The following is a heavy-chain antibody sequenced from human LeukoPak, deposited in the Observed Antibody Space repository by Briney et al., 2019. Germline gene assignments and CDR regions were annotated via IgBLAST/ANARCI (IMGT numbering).Heavy chain of an antibody. Sequence: GGSLRLSCAASGFTFSSYAMSWVRQAPGKGLEWVSAISGSGGSTYYADSVKGRFTISRDNSKNTLYLQMNSLRAEDTAVYYCAKEGVAVPSSSSSDDLDYWGQGTLVTVSS. J-gene: IGHJ4*02. D-gene: IGHD6-6*01. V-gene: IGHV3-23*01. CDR2: ISGSGGST. CDR1: GFTFSSYA. CDR3: AKEGVAVPSSSSSDDLDY.